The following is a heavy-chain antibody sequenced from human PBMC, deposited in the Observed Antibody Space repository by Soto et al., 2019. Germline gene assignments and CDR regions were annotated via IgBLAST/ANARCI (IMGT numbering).Heavy chain of an antibody. J-gene: IGHJ5*01. CDR3: ARLIGNSWLDS. Sequence: SQTLSLTCAISGDSVSSNSATWDWFRQSPSRGLEWLGRTYYRSKWFNDYAVSVKSRITINPDTSNNQLSLQLSSVTPDDTAVYYCARLIGNSWLDSWGQGTLVTASS. V-gene: IGHV6-1*01. CDR2: TYYRSKWFN. D-gene: IGHD2-8*01. CDR1: GDSVSSNSAT.